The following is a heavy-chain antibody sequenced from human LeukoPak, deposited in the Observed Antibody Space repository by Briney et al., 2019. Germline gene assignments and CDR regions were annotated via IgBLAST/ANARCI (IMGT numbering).Heavy chain of an antibody. V-gene: IGHV3-30*03. CDR3: TTKVIRGNSGDDYDD. CDR2: ISSDGNDK. J-gene: IGHJ4*02. Sequence: GGSLRLSCAASGVTFSSYGMHWVRQAPGKGLEWVALISSDGNDKLYGDSVKGRFTISRDDSKSTLYLQMNSLRAEDTAVYYYTTKVIRGNSGDDYDDWGQGTLVTVSS. D-gene: IGHD5-12*01. CDR1: GVTFSSYG.